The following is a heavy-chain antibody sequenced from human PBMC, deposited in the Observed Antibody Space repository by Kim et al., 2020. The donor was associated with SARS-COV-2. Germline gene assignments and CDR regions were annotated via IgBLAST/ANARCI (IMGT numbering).Heavy chain of an antibody. Sequence: YYADSVKGRFTISRANSKNTLYLQMNSLRAEDTAVYYCARGISGPGYYFADWGQGTLVTVSS. J-gene: IGHJ4*02. V-gene: IGHV3-23*01. CDR3: ARGISGPGYYFAD. D-gene: IGHD6-13*01.